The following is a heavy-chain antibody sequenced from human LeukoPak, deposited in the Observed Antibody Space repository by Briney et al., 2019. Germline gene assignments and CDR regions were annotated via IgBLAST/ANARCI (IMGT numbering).Heavy chain of an antibody. V-gene: IGHV3-30*02. CDR3: AKDPRGYSLASMGEYFQH. CDR1: GFSFSSYG. D-gene: IGHD5-12*01. J-gene: IGHJ1*01. CDR2: IRYDGSNQ. Sequence: LAGGSLRLSCAASGFSFSSYGMHWVRQAPGKGLEWVAFIRYDGSNQYYADSVKGRFSISRDISKNTVYVQMNSLRTNDTAMYYCAKDPRGYSLASMGEYFQHWGQGTLVIVS.